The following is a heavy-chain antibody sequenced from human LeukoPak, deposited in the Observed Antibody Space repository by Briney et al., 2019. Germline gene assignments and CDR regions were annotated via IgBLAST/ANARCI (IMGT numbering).Heavy chain of an antibody. Sequence: SETLSLTCGVYGGSFSAHYWSWIRQPPGKGLEWIGEISPAGSTKYSPSLKSRVTISLDTPNKQFSLKLTSVTRADTAVYYCARGLGDSDYDFWSTYLDLWGQGTLVTVSS. CDR2: ISPAGST. J-gene: IGHJ4*02. CDR1: GGSFSAHY. CDR3: ARGLGDSDYDFWSTYLDL. D-gene: IGHD3-3*01. V-gene: IGHV4-34*01.